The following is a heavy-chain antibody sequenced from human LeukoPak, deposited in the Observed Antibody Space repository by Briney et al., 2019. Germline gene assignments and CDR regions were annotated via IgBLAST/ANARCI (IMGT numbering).Heavy chain of an antibody. V-gene: IGHV3-21*01. CDR3: ASGRIVVVPAAITFDY. D-gene: IGHD2-2*01. Sequence: PGGSLRLSCAASGFTFSSYSMNWVRQAPGKGLEWVSSISSSSSYIYYADSVKGRFTISRDNAENSLYLQMNSLRAEDTAVYYCASGRIVVVPAAITFDYWGQGTLVTVSS. J-gene: IGHJ4*02. CDR2: ISSSSSYI. CDR1: GFTFSSYS.